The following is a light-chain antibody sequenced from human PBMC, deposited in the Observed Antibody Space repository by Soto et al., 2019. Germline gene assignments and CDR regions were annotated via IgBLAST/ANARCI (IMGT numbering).Light chain of an antibody. Sequence: EIVMTQSPATLSVSPGERATLSCRASQSVSSNLAWYQQKPGQAPRLLIYGASTRATDIPARFSGSGSGTEFTRTINILQSEDFAGYYCQQYNNWRGPFGQGTKVEIK. CDR1: QSVSSN. J-gene: IGKJ1*01. V-gene: IGKV3-15*01. CDR3: QQYNNWRGP. CDR2: GAS.